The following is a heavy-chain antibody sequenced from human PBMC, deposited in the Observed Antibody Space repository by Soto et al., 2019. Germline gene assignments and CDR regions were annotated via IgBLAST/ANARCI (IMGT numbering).Heavy chain of an antibody. V-gene: IGHV3-53*01. Sequence: GGSLRLSCAASGFIVSDSYMSWVRQAPGKGLEWVSVIYSGGSAFYADSVKGRFTISRDNSKNTLFIQMNSLRAEDTAVYYCAREESCGGDCYVDYWGQGTLVTVSS. CDR1: GFIVSDSY. CDR2: IYSGGSA. CDR3: AREESCGGDCYVDY. D-gene: IGHD2-21*02. J-gene: IGHJ4*02.